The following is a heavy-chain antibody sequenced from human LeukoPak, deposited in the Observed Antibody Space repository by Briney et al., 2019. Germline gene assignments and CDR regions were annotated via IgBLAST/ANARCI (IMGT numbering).Heavy chain of an antibody. CDR3: AKEGYSYGESTGYFDY. D-gene: IGHD5-18*01. J-gene: IGHJ4*02. V-gene: IGHV3-23*01. Sequence: GGSLSLSCAASGFTFSSYAMSWVRQAPGKGLEWVSAISGSGGSTYYADSVKGRFTISRDNSKNTLYLPLNSLRAEDTAVYYCAKEGYSYGESTGYFDYWVRGTLVTVSS. CDR1: GFTFSSYA. CDR2: ISGSGGST.